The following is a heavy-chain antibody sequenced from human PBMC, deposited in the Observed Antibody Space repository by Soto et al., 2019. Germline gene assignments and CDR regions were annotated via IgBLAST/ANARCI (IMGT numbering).Heavy chain of an antibody. CDR1: GFTFSSYS. Sequence: GGSLRLSCAASGFTFSSYSMNWVRQAPGKGLEWVSSISSSSSYIYYADSVKGRFTISRDNAKNSLYLQMNSLRAEDTAVYYCARDRGSSSRAKSKYYYYGMDVWGKGTTVTVSS. D-gene: IGHD6-13*01. J-gene: IGHJ6*04. CDR2: ISSSSSYI. V-gene: IGHV3-21*01. CDR3: ARDRGSSSRAKSKYYYYGMDV.